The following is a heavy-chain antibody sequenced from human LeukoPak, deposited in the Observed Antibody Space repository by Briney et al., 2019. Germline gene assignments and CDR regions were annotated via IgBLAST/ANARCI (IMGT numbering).Heavy chain of an antibody. CDR2: IRYDGSNK. J-gene: IGHJ4*02. V-gene: IGHV3-30*02. Sequence: GGSLRLSCAASGFTFSSYGMHWVRQAPGKGLEWVAFIRYDGSNKYYADSVKGRFTISRDNSKNTLYLQMNSLRAEDTAVYYCAKDQVPAVPFDYWGQGTLVTVSS. CDR3: AKDQVPAVPFDY. D-gene: IGHD2-2*01. CDR1: GFTFSSYG.